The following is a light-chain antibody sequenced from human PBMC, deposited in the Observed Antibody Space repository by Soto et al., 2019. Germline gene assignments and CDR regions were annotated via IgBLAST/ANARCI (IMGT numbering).Light chain of an antibody. CDR2: EVN. V-gene: IGLV2-8*01. CDR1: SXDVGGYNY. J-gene: IGLJ1*01. CDR3: SSYAGSSNV. Sequence: QSVLTQPPSASGSPGQSVAISCTGTSXDVGGYNYVSWYQQHPGKAPKLMIYEVNKRPSGVPDRFSGSKSGNTASLTVSGLQAEDEADYYCSSYAGSSNVFGTGTKGTV.